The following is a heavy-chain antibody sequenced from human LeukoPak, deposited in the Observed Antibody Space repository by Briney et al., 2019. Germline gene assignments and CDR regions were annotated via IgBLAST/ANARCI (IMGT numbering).Heavy chain of an antibody. CDR1: GYTFTGYY. CDR2: INPNSGGT. V-gene: IGHV1-2*02. D-gene: IGHD6-6*01. Sequence: ASVKVSCKASGYTFTGYYMHWVRQAPGQGLEWMGWINPNSGGTNYAQKFQGRVTMTRDTSISTAYMELSRLRSDDTAVYYCAGARGSGSSSGVGWFDPWGQGTLVTVSS. CDR3: AGARGSGSSSGVGWFDP. J-gene: IGHJ5*02.